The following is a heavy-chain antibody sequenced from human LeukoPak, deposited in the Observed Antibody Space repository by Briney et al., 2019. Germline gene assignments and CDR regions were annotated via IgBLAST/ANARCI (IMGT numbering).Heavy chain of an antibody. V-gene: IGHV3-23*01. CDR2: IDGGGDAT. CDR1: GFTFNNYA. J-gene: IGHJ3*02. D-gene: IGHD1-1*01. CDR3: AKSLLTTATGTGRAFDI. Sequence: GGSLRLSCAASGFTFNNYAMGWVRQPPGKGLEWLSAIDGGGDATKYADPVKGRFTISRDNSKNTLYLQMNSLRAEDSAEYYCAKSLLTTATGTGRAFDIWGQGTMVTVSA.